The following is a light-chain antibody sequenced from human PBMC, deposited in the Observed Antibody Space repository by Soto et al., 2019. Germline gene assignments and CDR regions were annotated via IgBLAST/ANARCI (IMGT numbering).Light chain of an antibody. CDR3: QQYDDPALT. Sequence: DIQMTQSPSSMSASVGDRVTMTCWASQNINTYLNWYQQRPGKAPKLLIDDASILEPGVPSRFSGSGSGTDFTFTIASLQPDDIATYYCQQYDDPALTFGGGTKV. CDR2: DAS. J-gene: IGKJ4*01. V-gene: IGKV1-33*01. CDR1: QNINTY.